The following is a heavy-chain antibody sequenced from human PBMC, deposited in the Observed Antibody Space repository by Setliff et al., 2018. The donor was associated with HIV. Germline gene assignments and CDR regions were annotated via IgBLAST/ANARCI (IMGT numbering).Heavy chain of an antibody. J-gene: IGHJ4*02. D-gene: IGHD5-18*01. CDR1: GYSFNNYW. Sequence: ESLKISCKASGYSFNNYWIGWVRQMPGKGLEWMGIIYPGDSDTRYSPSFQGQVTISADKSITTAYLQWSSLKASDTAIYYCARPSAPGGYSYGFDYWGQGTLVTVSS. CDR3: ARPSAPGGYSYGFDY. CDR2: IYPGDSDT. V-gene: IGHV5-51*01.